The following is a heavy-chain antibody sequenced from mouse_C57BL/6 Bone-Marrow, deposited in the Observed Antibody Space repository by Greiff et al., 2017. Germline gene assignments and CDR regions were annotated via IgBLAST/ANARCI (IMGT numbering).Heavy chain of an antibody. Sequence: EVKLQQSGAELVRPGASVKLSCTASGFNIKDYYMHWVKQRPEQGLEWIGRIDPEDGDTEYAPKFQGKATMTADTSSNTAYLQLSSLTSEDTAVYYCTTRGTVVATRFAYWGQGTLVTVSA. J-gene: IGHJ3*01. V-gene: IGHV14-1*01. CDR1: GFNIKDYY. D-gene: IGHD1-1*01. CDR3: TTRGTVVATRFAY. CDR2: IDPEDGDT.